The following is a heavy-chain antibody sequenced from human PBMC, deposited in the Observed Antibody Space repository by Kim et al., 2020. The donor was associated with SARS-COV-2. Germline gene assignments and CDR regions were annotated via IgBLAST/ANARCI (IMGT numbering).Heavy chain of an antibody. CDR3: ARGREKDRTDFDY. V-gene: IGHV4-34*01. Sequence: SETLSLTCAVYGGSFSGYYWSWIRQPPGKGLEWIGEINHSGSTNYNPSLKSRVTISVDTSKNQFSLKLSSVTAADTAVYYCARGREKDRTDFDYWGQGTL. CDR2: INHSGST. J-gene: IGHJ4*02. CDR1: GGSFSGYY. D-gene: IGHD1-1*01.